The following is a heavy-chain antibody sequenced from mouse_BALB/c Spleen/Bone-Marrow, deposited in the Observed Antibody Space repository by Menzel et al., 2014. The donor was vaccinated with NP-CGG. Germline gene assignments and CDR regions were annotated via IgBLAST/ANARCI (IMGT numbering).Heavy chain of an antibody. Sequence: EVQLVESGPGLVKPSQSLSLTCSVTGYSITSGYYWNWIRQFPGNKLEWMGYISYDGSNNYNPSLKNRISITRDTSKNQFFLKLNSVTTEDTATYYCARGRYRYLFDYWGQGTLVTVSA. CDR2: ISYDGSN. CDR1: GYSITSGYY. D-gene: IGHD2-14*01. V-gene: IGHV3-6*02. J-gene: IGHJ3*01. CDR3: ARGRYRYLFDY.